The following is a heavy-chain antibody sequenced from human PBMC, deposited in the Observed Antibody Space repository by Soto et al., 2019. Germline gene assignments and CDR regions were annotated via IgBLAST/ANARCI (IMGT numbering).Heavy chain of an antibody. CDR2: IYYSGST. CDR1: GGSISSYC. J-gene: IGHJ4*02. Sequence: SETLSLTCTVSGGSISSYCWSWIRQPPGKGLEWIGYIYYSGSTNYNPSLKSRVTISVDTSKNQFSLKLSSVTAADTAVYYCARDLRQPYSGYVYWGQGTLVTVSS. D-gene: IGHD5-12*01. V-gene: IGHV4-59*01. CDR3: ARDLRQPYSGYVY.